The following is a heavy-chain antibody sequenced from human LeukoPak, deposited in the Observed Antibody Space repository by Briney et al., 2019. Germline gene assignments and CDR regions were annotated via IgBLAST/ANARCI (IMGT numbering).Heavy chain of an antibody. CDR3: ARDWAAYYYDSSGYSRGKWFDH. CDR1: GFTLSSHS. Sequence: GGSLRLSCAASGFTLSSHSMNWVRQAPGKGLEWVSSISSSSSYIYYADSVKGRFTISRDNAKNSLYLQMNSLRAEDTAVYYCARDWAAYYYDSSGYSRGKWFDHWGQGTPVTVSS. CDR2: ISSSSSYI. V-gene: IGHV3-21*01. D-gene: IGHD3-22*01. J-gene: IGHJ5*02.